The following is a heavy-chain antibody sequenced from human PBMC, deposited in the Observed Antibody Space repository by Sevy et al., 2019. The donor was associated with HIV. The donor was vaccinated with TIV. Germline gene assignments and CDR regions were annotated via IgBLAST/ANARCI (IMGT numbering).Heavy chain of an antibody. CDR3: ARDKTILEGRYGMDV. J-gene: IGHJ6*02. V-gene: IGHV3-21*01. Sequence: GGSLRLSCAASGFTFSDYNMNWVRQAPGKGLEWVSFISSGGGNIYYADSMKGRFTISRDNAKNSLYLQMNSLRAEDTAVYYCARDKTILEGRYGMDVWGQGTTVTVSS. D-gene: IGHD3-3*01. CDR1: GFTFSDYN. CDR2: ISSGGGNI.